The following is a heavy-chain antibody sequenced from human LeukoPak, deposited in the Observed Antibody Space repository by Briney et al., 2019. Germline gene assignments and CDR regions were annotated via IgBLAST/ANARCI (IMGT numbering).Heavy chain of an antibody. CDR1: GFTFSSYS. CDR3: ARSALTLLWFGEGYDAFDI. CDR2: ISSSSSYI. V-gene: IGHV3-21*01. J-gene: IGHJ3*02. D-gene: IGHD3-10*01. Sequence: PGGSLRLSCAASGFTFSSYSMNWVRQAPGKGLEWVSSISSSSSYIYYADSVKGRFTISRDNAKNSLYLQMNSLRAEDTAVYYCARSALTLLWFGEGYDAFDIWGQGTMVTVSS.